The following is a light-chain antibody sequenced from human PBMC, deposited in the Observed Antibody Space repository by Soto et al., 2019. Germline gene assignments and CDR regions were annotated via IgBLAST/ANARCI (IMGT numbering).Light chain of an antibody. J-gene: IGLJ1*01. CDR1: NSNIGAGFA. Sequence: QSVPTQPPSLSGAPGQRVTISCTGSNSNIGAGFAVHWYQQRPGTAPKLLIHGNNNRPSGVPDRFSGSKSDTSASLAITGLQSDDEADYYCHSYDSMLNCYVFGTGTKLTVL. CDR2: GNN. CDR3: HSYDSMLNCYV. V-gene: IGLV1-40*01.